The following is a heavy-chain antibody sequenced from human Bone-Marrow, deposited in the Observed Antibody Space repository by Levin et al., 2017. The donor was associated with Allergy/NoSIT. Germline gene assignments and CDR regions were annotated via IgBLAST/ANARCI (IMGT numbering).Heavy chain of an antibody. J-gene: IGHJ4*02. CDR1: GFIFSDYN. Sequence: AGGSLRLSCAASGFIFSDYNMNWVRQAPGKGLEWVSFISDAGTEIYYADSVRGRFTISRDNAKNSLYLQMNSLRDDDTAMYYCASGSYRINWYPGWGQGVLVTVSS. V-gene: IGHV3-48*02. CDR3: ASGSYRINWYPG. CDR2: ISDAGTEI. D-gene: IGHD3-10*01.